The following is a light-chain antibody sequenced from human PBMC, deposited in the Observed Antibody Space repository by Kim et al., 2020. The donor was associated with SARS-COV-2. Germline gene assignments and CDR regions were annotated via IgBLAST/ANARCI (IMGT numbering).Light chain of an antibody. J-gene: IGKJ2*01. CDR1: QTALYNSNNTNY. Sequence: APLNCTSSQTALYNSNNTNYLAWYHQNPGQAPKLLIYWASIRQSGVSDRFSGSGSETDFTLTLISLQATDVAVSYCQQYYSTPPPFGQGTKLEI. V-gene: IGKV4-1*01. CDR2: WAS. CDR3: QQYYSTPPP.